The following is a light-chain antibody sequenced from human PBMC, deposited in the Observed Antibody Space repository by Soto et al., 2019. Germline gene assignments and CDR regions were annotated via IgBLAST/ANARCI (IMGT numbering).Light chain of an antibody. V-gene: IGKV3-15*01. J-gene: IGKJ1*01. CDR3: QLSYKLPGT. CDR2: GAS. Sequence: CRTSQSIRSESLAWFQQKPGYVPRLLTYGASTRPTGIPARFSGTRSGTESTLTVSRVQPEDFAVYYCQLSYKLPGTFAQGNKV. CDR1: QSIRSES.